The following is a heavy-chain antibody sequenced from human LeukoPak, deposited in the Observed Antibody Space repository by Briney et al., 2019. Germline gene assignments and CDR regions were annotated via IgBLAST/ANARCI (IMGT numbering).Heavy chain of an antibody. CDR2: IKEDGSEK. V-gene: IGHV3-7*01. J-gene: IGHJ3*01. CDR1: GFTFSRYW. Sequence: GGSLRLSCAASGFTFSRYWMSWVRQAPGKGLECVANIKEDGSEKYYVDSVKGRFTISRDNAKNSLYLQMNSLRAEDTAVYYCARDWLAGNPYHAFDRWGKGTMVTVSS. D-gene: IGHD3-22*01. CDR3: ARDWLAGNPYHAFDR.